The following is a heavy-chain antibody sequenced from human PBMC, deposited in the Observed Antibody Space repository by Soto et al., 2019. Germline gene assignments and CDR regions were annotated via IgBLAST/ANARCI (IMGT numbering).Heavy chain of an antibody. D-gene: IGHD6-13*01. Sequence: QVQLVQSGAEVKKPGSSVKVSCKASGGTFSIYAISWVRQVPGQGPEWMGGTIAFLGTANYAQKFQGRVTITADESTSTDHMELSSLRSEDTAVYYCARDLYSYGDGNSSSQGRYYYYGMDVWGQGTTVTVSS. CDR1: GGTFSIYA. CDR3: ARDLYSYGDGNSSSQGRYYYYGMDV. V-gene: IGHV1-69*12. J-gene: IGHJ6*02. CDR2: TIAFLGTA.